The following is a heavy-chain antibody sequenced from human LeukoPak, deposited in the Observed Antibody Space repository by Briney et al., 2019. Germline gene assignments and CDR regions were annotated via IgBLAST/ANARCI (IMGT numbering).Heavy chain of an antibody. CDR3: ARALQYENWFDP. Sequence: ASVKVSRKASGYTFTSYGISWVRQAPGQGLEWMGWISAYNGNTNYAQKLQGRVTMTTDKSTSTAYMELRSLRSDDAAVYYCARALQYENWFDPWGQGTLVTVSS. V-gene: IGHV1-18*01. J-gene: IGHJ5*02. CDR1: GYTFTSYG. CDR2: ISAYNGNT. D-gene: IGHD2-2*01.